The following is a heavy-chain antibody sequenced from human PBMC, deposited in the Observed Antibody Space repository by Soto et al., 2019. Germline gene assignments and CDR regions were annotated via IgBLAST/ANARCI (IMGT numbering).Heavy chain of an antibody. CDR1: GGSFSGYY. D-gene: IGHD6-13*01. Sequence: PSETLSLTCAVYGGSFSGYYWSWIRQPPGKGLEWIGEINHSGSTNYNPSLKSRVTISVDTSKNQFSLKLSSVTAADTAVYYCARLTPYSSSWYGMGMDVWGQGTTVTVSS. CDR3: ARLTPYSSSWYGMGMDV. V-gene: IGHV4-34*01. CDR2: INHSGST. J-gene: IGHJ6*02.